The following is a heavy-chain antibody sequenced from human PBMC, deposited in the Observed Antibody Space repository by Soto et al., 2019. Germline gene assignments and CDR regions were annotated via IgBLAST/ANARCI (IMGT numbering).Heavy chain of an antibody. CDR3: ARVRGGLWFGELLAWFDP. D-gene: IGHD3-10*01. J-gene: IGHJ5*02. Sequence: SETLSLTCTVSGGSISSGDYYWSWIRQPPGKGLEWIGYIYYSGSTYYNPSLKSRVTISVDTSKNQFSLKLSSVTAADTAVYYCARVRGGLWFGELLAWFDPWGQGTLVTVSS. V-gene: IGHV4-30-4*01. CDR1: GGSISSGDYY. CDR2: IYYSGST.